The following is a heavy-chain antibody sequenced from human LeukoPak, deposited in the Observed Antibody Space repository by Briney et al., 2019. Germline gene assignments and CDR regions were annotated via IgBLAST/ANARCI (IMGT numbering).Heavy chain of an antibody. CDR3: ARTPRSGAALSGSSWYFDY. Sequence: GGPLRLSCAASGFTFSSYAMHWVRQAPGKGLEWVAVISYDGSNKYYADSVKGRFTISRDNSKNTLYLQMNSLRAEDTAVYYRARTPRSGAALSGSSWYFDYWGQGTLVTVSS. CDR1: GFTFSSYA. CDR2: ISYDGSNK. D-gene: IGHD6-13*01. V-gene: IGHV3-30-3*01. J-gene: IGHJ4*02.